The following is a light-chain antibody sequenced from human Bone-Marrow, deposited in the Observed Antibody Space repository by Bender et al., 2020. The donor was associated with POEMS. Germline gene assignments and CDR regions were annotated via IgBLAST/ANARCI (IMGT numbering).Light chain of an antibody. CDR3: QVWDSSSDHVV. CDR2: DDR. J-gene: IGLJ2*01. Sequence: SYELTQAPSVSVAPGQTARITCGGSNIGSYSVQWYQQKSGQAPVLVVYDDRDRPSGIPERFSGSNSGNTATLTIRWVEAGDEADYYCQVWDSSSDHVVFGGGTKLTVL. CDR1: NIGSYS. V-gene: IGLV3-21*02.